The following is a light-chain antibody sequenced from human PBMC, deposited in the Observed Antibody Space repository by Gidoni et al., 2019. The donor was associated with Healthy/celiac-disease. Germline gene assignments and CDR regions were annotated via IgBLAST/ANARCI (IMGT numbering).Light chain of an antibody. J-gene: IGKJ4*01. V-gene: IGKV3-11*01. Sequence: EIVLTQSPATLSLSPGERATLSCRASQSVSSYLAWYQQKPGQAPRLLIYDASNRATGIPARFSGSGSWTDFTLTISSLEPDDFAVYYCQQRSNWPLTFGGGTKVEIK. CDR3: QQRSNWPLT. CDR1: QSVSSY. CDR2: DAS.